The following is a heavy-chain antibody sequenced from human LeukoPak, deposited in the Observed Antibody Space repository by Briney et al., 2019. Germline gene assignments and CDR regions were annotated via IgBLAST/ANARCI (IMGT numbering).Heavy chain of an antibody. V-gene: IGHV4-59*11. CDR1: GGSLSSHH. D-gene: IGHD2-2*01. CDR3: ARCSAGCSTSSCYFAY. CDR2: INDTGST. J-gene: IGHJ4*02. Sequence: ASETLSFTRSVYGGSLSSHHWSWIRPPQGQGLELIGHINDTGSTFYNPSLRGRVTISLDAANIQFALKLASRTAADTAVYYCARCSAGCSTSSCYFAYWGQGTLVTVS.